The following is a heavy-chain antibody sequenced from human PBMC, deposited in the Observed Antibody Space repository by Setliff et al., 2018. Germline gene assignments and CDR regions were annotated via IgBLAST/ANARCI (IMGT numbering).Heavy chain of an antibody. D-gene: IGHD3-3*01. CDR3: ARGYRGYYNFWSGSQGANWFDP. J-gene: IGHJ5*02. V-gene: IGHV4-59*01. Sequence: SETLSLTCTVSGGSISSYYWSWIRQPPGKRLEWIGYIYYSGSTNYNPSLESRVTISVDTSKNQFSLRLNSATAADTAVYYCARGYRGYYNFWSGSQGANWFDPWGQGTRVTVSS. CDR2: IYYSGST. CDR1: GGSISSYY.